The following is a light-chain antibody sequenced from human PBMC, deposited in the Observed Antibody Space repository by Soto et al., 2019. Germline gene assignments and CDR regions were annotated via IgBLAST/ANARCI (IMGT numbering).Light chain of an antibody. CDR3: QQSSNIPYT. CDR2: AAS. V-gene: IGKV1-39*01. Sequence: DIQMTQSPSSLSASVGDGVTITCRASQTISSYLNWYQQNPGKAPKLLIYAASSLQSGVPSRFSGSGSGTDFTLTISSLQPEDFATYYCQQSSNIPYTFGQGTKLEIK. J-gene: IGKJ2*01. CDR1: QTISSY.